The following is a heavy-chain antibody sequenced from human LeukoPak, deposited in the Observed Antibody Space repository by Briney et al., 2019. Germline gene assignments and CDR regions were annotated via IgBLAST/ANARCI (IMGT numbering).Heavy chain of an antibody. CDR3: ARSDYDSSGYSFDY. Sequence: SETLSLTCTVSGVSISSGGYYWSWIRQHPGKGLEWIGYIYYGGSTYYNPSLKSRVTISVDTSKNQFSLRLSSVTAADTAVYYCARSDYDSSGYSFDYWGQGTLVTVSS. CDR1: GVSISSGGYY. CDR2: IYYGGST. D-gene: IGHD3-22*01. V-gene: IGHV4-31*03. J-gene: IGHJ4*02.